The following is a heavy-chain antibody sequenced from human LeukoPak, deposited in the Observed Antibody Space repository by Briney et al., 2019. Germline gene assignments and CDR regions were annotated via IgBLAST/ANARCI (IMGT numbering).Heavy chain of an antibody. CDR1: GLTFSSYW. Sequence: PGGSLRLSCAASGLTFSSYWMSWVRQAPGKGLEWVANIKQDGSEKYYVDSVKGRFTISRDNAKNSLYLQMNSLRAEDTAVYYCARDEWTVTPDYWGQGTLVTVSS. CDR2: IKQDGSEK. J-gene: IGHJ4*02. CDR3: ARDEWTVTPDY. V-gene: IGHV3-7*01. D-gene: IGHD4-17*01.